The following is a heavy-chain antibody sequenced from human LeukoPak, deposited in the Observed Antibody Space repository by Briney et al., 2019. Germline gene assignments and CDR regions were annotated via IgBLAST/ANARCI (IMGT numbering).Heavy chain of an antibody. J-gene: IGHJ4*02. CDR3: ARGPSDDY. CDR2: INHSGST. CDR1: GGSFSGYY. D-gene: IGHD3-10*01. V-gene: IGHV4-34*01. Sequence: SETLSLTCAVSGGSFSGYYWSWIRQPPGKGLEWIGEINHSGSTNYNPSLKSRVTISVDTSKNQFSLKLSSVTAADTAVYYCARGPSDDYWGQGTLVTVSS.